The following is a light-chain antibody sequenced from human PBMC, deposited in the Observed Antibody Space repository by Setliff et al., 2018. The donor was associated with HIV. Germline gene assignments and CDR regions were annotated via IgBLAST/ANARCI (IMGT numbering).Light chain of an antibody. CDR2: DAS. CDR1: HSVGRY. CDR3: QQRNNWPPT. V-gene: IGKV3-11*01. Sequence: EVVLTQSPGTLALSPGERATLSCRASHSVGRYVAWYQQRHGQPPSLLIYDASNRATGVPARFNGSGSGTDFTLTINILEPEDFAVYYCQQRNNWPPTFGQGTKVDIK. J-gene: IGKJ1*01.